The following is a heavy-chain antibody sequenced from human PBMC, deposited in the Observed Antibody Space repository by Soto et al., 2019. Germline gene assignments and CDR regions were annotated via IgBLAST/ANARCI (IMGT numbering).Heavy chain of an antibody. D-gene: IGHD4-17*01. CDR1: GYTFTIYY. CDR3: AREPRSDYVYFDY. V-gene: IGHV1-46*01. Sequence: ASVKVSCKASGYTFTIYYMHCVLQAPGQGLEWMGIINPSGGSTSYAQKFQGRVTMTRDTSTSTVYMELSSLRSEDTAVYYCAREPRSDYVYFDYWGQGTLVTVSS. J-gene: IGHJ4*02. CDR2: INPSGGST.